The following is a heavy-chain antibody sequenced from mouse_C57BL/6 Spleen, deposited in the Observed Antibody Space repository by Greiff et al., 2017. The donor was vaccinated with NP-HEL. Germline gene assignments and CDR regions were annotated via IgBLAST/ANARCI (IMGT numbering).Heavy chain of an antibody. CDR2: INPNNGGT. J-gene: IGHJ4*01. Sequence: EVQLQQSGPELVKPGASVKISCKASGYTFTDYYMNWVKQSHGKSLEWIGDINPNNGGTSYNQKFKGKATLTVDKSSSTAYMELRSLTSDDSAVYYCARGMDYWGQGTSVTVSS. CDR1: GYTFTDYY. V-gene: IGHV1-26*01. CDR3: ARGMDY.